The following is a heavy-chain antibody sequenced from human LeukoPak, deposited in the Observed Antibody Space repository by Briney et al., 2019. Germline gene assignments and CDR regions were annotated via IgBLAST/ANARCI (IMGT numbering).Heavy chain of an antibody. D-gene: IGHD1-26*01. Sequence: GGSLRLSCSTSGLTFTNAWMSWFRQAPGKGLEWVGRIKSKTDGGTSDYAAPVQGRFTISRDDSKNTLYLQMNSLKIEDTAVYYCATDPGEWEPIWGQGTMVTVSS. CDR3: ATDPGEWEPI. V-gene: IGHV3-15*01. CDR1: GLTFTNAW. J-gene: IGHJ3*02. CDR2: IKSKTDGGTS.